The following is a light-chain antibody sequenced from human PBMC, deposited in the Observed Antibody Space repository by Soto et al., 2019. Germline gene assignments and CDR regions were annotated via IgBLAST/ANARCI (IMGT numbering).Light chain of an antibody. Sequence: DIQMTQSPSTLSASVGDRVTITCRASQSISNCLAWYQQKPGKAPKLLIYDASGLESGVPSRFSGSGSGTEFTLTISSLQPDDFATYYCQQCHSYCTFGQGTKVDI. J-gene: IGKJ1*01. CDR1: QSISNC. CDR2: DAS. V-gene: IGKV1-5*01. CDR3: QQCHSYCT.